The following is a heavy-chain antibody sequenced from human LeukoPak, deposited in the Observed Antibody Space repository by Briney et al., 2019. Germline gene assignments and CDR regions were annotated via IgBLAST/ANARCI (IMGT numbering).Heavy chain of an antibody. J-gene: IGHJ4*02. CDR1: GFTFSNYD. Sequence: GRSLRLSCAASGFTFSNYDIHWVRQAPGKGLEWVAIMSYDGNKYYADSVKGRFTISRDNAKNSLFLQMNSLRAEDTALYYCARDGVAAVAGIFDYWGQGTLVTVSS. CDR2: MSYDGNK. D-gene: IGHD6-19*01. V-gene: IGHV3-30*04. CDR3: ARDGVAAVAGIFDY.